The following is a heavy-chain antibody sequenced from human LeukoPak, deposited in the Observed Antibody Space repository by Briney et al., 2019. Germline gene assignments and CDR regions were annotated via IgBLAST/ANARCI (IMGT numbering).Heavy chain of an antibody. CDR1: GYTFSSYY. CDR2: INPTGDST. CDR3: AREASGGYFDY. D-gene: IGHD4-23*01. V-gene: IGHV1-46*01. J-gene: IGHJ4*02. Sequence: ASVKVSCKASGYTFSSYYMHWVRQAPGQGLEWVGLINPTGDSTNYVQKFRGRVTMTRDASTSTVYMDLNSLTSEDTAVYYCAREASGGYFDYWGQGTLVTVSS.